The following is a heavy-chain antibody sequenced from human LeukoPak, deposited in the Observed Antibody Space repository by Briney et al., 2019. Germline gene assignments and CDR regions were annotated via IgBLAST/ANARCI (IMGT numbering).Heavy chain of an antibody. CDR2: ISSSGSTI. CDR3: ARGGYYDSSGYTGYFDY. J-gene: IGHJ4*02. D-gene: IGHD3-22*01. Sequence: GGSLRLSCAASGFTCSSYEMNWVRQAPGKGLEWVSYISSSGSTIYYADSVKGRFTISRDNAKNSLYLQMNSLRAEDTAVYYCARGGYYDSSGYTGYFDYWGQGTLVTVSS. CDR1: GFTCSSYE. V-gene: IGHV3-48*03.